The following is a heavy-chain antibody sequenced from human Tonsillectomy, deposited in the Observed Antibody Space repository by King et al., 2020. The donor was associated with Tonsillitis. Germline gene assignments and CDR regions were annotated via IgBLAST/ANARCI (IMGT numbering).Heavy chain of an antibody. CDR3: ARAPGSFDF. V-gene: IGHV1-2*02. CDR2: INAKSGCT. J-gene: IGHJ2*01. Sequence: WVRQARGQGLEWMGWINAKSGCTNYAQKFQGRVTMTRDTSISTAYMELSRLRSDDTAVYYCARAPGSFDFWRSGTLVTVSS.